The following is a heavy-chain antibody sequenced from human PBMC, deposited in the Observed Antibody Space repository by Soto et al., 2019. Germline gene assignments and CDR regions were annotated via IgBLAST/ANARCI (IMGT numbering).Heavy chain of an antibody. Sequence: QVQLVESGGGVVQPGRSLRLSCAASGFTFSSYGMHWVRQAPGKGLEWVAVIWYDGSNKYYADSVKGRFTISRDNSKNTLYLQMNSLGAEDTAVYYCARPPGSSGWYTLGYWGQGTLVTVSS. D-gene: IGHD6-19*01. V-gene: IGHV3-33*01. J-gene: IGHJ4*02. CDR2: IWYDGSNK. CDR1: GFTFSSYG. CDR3: ARPPGSSGWYTLGY.